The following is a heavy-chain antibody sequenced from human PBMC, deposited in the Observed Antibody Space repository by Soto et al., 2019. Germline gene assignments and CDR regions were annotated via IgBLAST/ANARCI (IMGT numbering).Heavy chain of an antibody. CDR3: ARDCRYCSSTSSDAFDI. Sequence: QVQLQESGPGLVKPSGTLSLTCAVSSGSISSSNWWSWVRQPPGKGLEWIGEIYHSGSTNYNPSLKRRVTISVDKSKNQFSLKLSSVTAADTAVYYCARDCRYCSSTSSDAFDIWGQGTMVTVSS. J-gene: IGHJ3*02. CDR1: SGSISSSNW. V-gene: IGHV4-4*02. D-gene: IGHD2-2*01. CDR2: IYHSGST.